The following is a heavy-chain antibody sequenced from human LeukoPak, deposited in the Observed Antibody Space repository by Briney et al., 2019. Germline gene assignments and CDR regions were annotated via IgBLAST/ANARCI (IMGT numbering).Heavy chain of an antibody. V-gene: IGHV3-23*01. J-gene: IGHJ4*02. CDR3: VKDYSTIAAAANPLFDY. CDR2: ITGSGDTT. D-gene: IGHD6-13*01. CDR1: GFTFSSYW. Sequence: GGSLRPSCAASGFTFSSYWMHWVRQAPGKGLEWVSGITGSGDTTFYADSVKGRFTISGDNSKNTLYLQMHSLRAEDTAVYYCVKDYSTIAAAANPLFDYWGQGALVTVSS.